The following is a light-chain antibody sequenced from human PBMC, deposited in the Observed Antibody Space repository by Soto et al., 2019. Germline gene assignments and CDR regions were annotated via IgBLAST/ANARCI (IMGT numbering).Light chain of an antibody. Sequence: QSVLTQPSSVSASPGQSISISCTGTSDDIGAYDYVSWYQQHPGKAPKLILYAVSNRPSGVSTRFSGSKSGNTASLTISGVQADDEADYCCSSYRSSDTLEVFGTGTKVTVL. J-gene: IGLJ1*01. CDR3: SSYRSSDTLEV. CDR2: AVS. CDR1: SDDIGAYDY. V-gene: IGLV2-14*01.